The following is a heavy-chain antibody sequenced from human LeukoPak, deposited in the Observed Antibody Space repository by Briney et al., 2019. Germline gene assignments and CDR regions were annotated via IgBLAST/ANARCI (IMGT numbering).Heavy chain of an antibody. CDR2: ITSSSAYI. CDR3: ARDPVGAHVRRAFDI. Sequence: GGSLRLSCAASGFTFSSSAMSWVRQAPGKGLEWVSSITSSSAYIYDADSVKGRFTISRDNAKNSLYLQMNSLRAEDTAVYYCARDPVGAHVRRAFDIWGQGTMVTVSS. CDR1: GFTFSSSA. V-gene: IGHV3-21*01. J-gene: IGHJ3*02. D-gene: IGHD1-26*01.